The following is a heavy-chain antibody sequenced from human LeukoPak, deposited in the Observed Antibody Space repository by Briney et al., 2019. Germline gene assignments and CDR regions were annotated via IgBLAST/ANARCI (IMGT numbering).Heavy chain of an antibody. CDR3: ARAAGLNWFDP. Sequence: ASVKVSCKASGYTFTSYGISWVRQAPGQGLEWMGWINPNSGGTNYAQKFQGRVTMTRDTSISTAYMELSRLRSDDTAVYYCARAAGLNWFDPWGQGTLVTVSS. J-gene: IGHJ5*02. CDR1: GYTFTSYG. D-gene: IGHD3/OR15-3a*01. CDR2: INPNSGGT. V-gene: IGHV1-2*02.